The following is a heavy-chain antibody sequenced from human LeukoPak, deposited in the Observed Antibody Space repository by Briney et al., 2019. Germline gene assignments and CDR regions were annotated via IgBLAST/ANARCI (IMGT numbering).Heavy chain of an antibody. CDR1: GLTLTNHG. Sequence: PGGSLRLSCAVSGLTLTNHGVSWVRQAPGKGLERVSIITGTGGKYYGDSVKGRFVLSRDNSKNTVYMQMSSLRAEDTATYYCAKDYCRDGNCPFPFLDSWGQGTQVTVSS. CDR3: AKDYCRDGNCPFPFLDS. J-gene: IGHJ4*02. D-gene: IGHD2-15*01. V-gene: IGHV3-23*01. CDR2: ITGTGGK.